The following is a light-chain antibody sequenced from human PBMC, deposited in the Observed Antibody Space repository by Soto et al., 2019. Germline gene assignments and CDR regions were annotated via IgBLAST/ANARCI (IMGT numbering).Light chain of an antibody. CDR1: QGISSY. Sequence: DIQLTQSPSFLSASVGDRVTITCRASQGISSYLAWYQQKPGKAPNLLIYAASTLQSGVPSRFSGSGSGTEFTLTISSLQPEDFATYYCQQLNSYPQWTFGQGTKVEIK. CDR3: QQLNSYPQWT. V-gene: IGKV1-9*01. CDR2: AAS. J-gene: IGKJ1*01.